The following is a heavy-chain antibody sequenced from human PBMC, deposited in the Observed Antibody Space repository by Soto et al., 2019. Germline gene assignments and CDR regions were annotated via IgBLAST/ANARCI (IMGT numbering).Heavy chain of an antibody. CDR1: GGSFNPFY. CDR3: AREGGGYRFGY. CDR2: IFYSGNT. Sequence: PSETLSLTCTVFGGSFNPFYWSRIRQPPGKGLEWIGYIFYSGNTKYNPSLKSQVTISVDTSKTQISLKLSSVTAADTAVYYCAREGGGYRFGYWGQGTLVTVSS. D-gene: IGHD1-26*01. V-gene: IGHV4-59*01. J-gene: IGHJ4*02.